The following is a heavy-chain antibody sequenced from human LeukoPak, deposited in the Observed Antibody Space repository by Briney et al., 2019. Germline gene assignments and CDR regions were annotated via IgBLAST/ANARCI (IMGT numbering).Heavy chain of an antibody. Sequence: GGSLRLSCAASGFTFSDYYMSWIRQAPGKGLEWLSYISSSGTTIYYADSVKGRFTISRDNAKNSLYLQMNSLRAEDTAVYYCARETRVRWTDYWGQGTLVTVSS. J-gene: IGHJ4*02. D-gene: IGHD5-24*01. CDR2: ISSSGTTI. V-gene: IGHV3-11*04. CDR3: ARETRVRWTDY. CDR1: GFTFSDYY.